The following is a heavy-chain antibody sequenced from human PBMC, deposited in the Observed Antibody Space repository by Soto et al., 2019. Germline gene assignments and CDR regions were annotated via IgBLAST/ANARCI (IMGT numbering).Heavy chain of an antibody. CDR2: IYYSGST. J-gene: IGHJ4*02. V-gene: IGHV4-31*03. CDR1: GGSISSGGYY. Sequence: PSETLSLTCTFSGGSISSGGYYLSWIRQHPGKGLEWIGYIYYSGSTYYNPSLKSRVTISVDTSKNQLSLKLSSVTAADTAVYYCARRYGYYFDYWGQGTLVTVSS. CDR3: ARRYGYYFDY. D-gene: IGHD3-9*01.